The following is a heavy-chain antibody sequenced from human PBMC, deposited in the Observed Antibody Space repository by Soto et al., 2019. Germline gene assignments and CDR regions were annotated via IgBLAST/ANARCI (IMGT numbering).Heavy chain of an antibody. D-gene: IGHD3-10*01. CDR3: AREPGTITGHYYYYYMDV. Sequence: QVQLVESGGGVVQPGRSLRLSCAASGFTFSSYGMHWVRQAPGKGLEWVAVIWYDGSNKYYADSVKGRFTISRDNSKNPLYLQMNSLRAEDTAVYYCAREPGTITGHYYYYYMDVWGKGTTVTVSS. CDR1: GFTFSSYG. J-gene: IGHJ6*03. V-gene: IGHV3-33*01. CDR2: IWYDGSNK.